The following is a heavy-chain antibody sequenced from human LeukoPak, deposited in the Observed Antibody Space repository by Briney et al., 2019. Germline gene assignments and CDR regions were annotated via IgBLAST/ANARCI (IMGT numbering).Heavy chain of an antibody. CDR1: GFTFSSYA. CDR3: ARDGLYSYGFFDY. V-gene: IGHV3-23*01. CDR2: ISGSGGST. J-gene: IGHJ4*02. D-gene: IGHD5-18*01. Sequence: PGGSLRLSCAASGFTFSSYAMSWVRQAPGKGLEWVSAISGSGGSTYYADSVKGRFTISRDNSKNTLYLQMNSLRAEDTAVYYCARDGLYSYGFFDYWGQGTLVTVSS.